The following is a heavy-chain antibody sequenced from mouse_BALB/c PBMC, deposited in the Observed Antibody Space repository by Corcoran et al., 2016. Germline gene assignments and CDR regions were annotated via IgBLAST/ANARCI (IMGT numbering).Heavy chain of an antibody. J-gene: IGHJ3*01. CDR1: GYAFSSSW. CDR2: IYPGDGDT. V-gene: IGHV1-82*01. D-gene: IGHD3-2*02. CDR3: AREALFAY. Sequence: QVQLQQSGPELVKPGASVKISCKASGYAFSSSWMNWVKQRPGQGLEWIGRIYPGDGDTNYNGKFKGKATLTADKSSSTAYMQLSSLTSVDSAVYFCAREALFAYWGQRTLVTVSA.